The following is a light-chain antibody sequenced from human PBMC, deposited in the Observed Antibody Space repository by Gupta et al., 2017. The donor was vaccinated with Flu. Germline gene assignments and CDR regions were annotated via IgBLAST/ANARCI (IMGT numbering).Light chain of an antibody. CDR2: LDRDGSH. J-gene: IGLJ3*02. CDR1: SEHASYT. CDR3: QTWGIGVRV. V-gene: IGLV4-69*01. Sequence: QLVLTQPPSASASLGAAVRLTCTLRSEHASYTIAWHQQQPEKGPRFLMKLDRDGSHMKGDGIPDRFSGSNSGAERYLTISSLQPEDEADYYCQTWGIGVRVFGGGTRLTVL.